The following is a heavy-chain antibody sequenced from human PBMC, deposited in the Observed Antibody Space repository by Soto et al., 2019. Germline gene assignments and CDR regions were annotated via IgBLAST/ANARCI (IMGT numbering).Heavy chain of an antibody. Sequence: QVQLVQSGAEVKKPGSSVKVSCKASGGTFSSYAISWVRQAPGQGLEWMGGIIPIFGTANYAQKFQGRVTITADESTSTAYMERSSLRSDDTAVYYCAREVPGIAAAGIYGYWGQGTLVTVSS. CDR2: IIPIFGTA. J-gene: IGHJ4*02. CDR3: AREVPGIAAAGIYGY. CDR1: GGTFSSYA. D-gene: IGHD6-13*01. V-gene: IGHV1-69*01.